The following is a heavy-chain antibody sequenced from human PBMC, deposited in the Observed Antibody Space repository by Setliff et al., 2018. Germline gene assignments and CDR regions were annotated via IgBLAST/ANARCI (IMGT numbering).Heavy chain of an antibody. Sequence: PSETLSLTCTVSGGSISSGGYYWSWIRQHPGKGLEWIGYIYYSGSTYYNPSLKSRVTISVDTSKNQFSLKLSSMTAADTAVYYCARDRRIVGARHAFDIWGQGTMVTVSS. CDR1: GGSISSGGYY. CDR3: ARDRRIVGARHAFDI. D-gene: IGHD1-26*01. V-gene: IGHV4-31*03. J-gene: IGHJ3*02. CDR2: IYYSGST.